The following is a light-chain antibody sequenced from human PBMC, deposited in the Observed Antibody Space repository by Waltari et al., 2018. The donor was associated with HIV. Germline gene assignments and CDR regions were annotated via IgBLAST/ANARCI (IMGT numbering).Light chain of an antibody. CDR3: QQTYSNPRT. Sequence: DIQMTQSPSSLSASVGDRATIPCRTSQSIGNFLNWYQQKPGKAPNLLVYATSSLHSGVPSRFSGSGSGTDFTLTISSLQPGDFATYFCQQTYSNPRTFGPGTEVEIK. CDR1: QSIGNF. J-gene: IGKJ1*01. V-gene: IGKV1-39*01. CDR2: ATS.